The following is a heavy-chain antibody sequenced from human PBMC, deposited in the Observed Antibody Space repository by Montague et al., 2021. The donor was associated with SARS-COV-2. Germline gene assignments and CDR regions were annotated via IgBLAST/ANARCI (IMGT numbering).Heavy chain of an antibody. J-gene: IGHJ4*02. D-gene: IGHD6-19*01. Sequence: SLRLSCAASGFSFEDFAMHWVRQAPGKGLEWVSGIDWNSATIAYADAVKGRFTISRDNAKNSLYLQMNSLRGEDTAFYYCAKDDPDSSGYFDRWGQGTLVTVSS. CDR1: GFSFEDFA. CDR2: IDWNSATI. CDR3: AKDDPDSSGYFDR. V-gene: IGHV3-9*01.